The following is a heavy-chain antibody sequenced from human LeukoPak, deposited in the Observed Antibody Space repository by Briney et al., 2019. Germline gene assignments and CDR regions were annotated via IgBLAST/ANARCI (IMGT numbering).Heavy chain of an antibody. D-gene: IGHD3-10*02. Sequence: PGGSLRLSCAASGFTFSSYGMNWVRQAPGKGLEWVAFIRYDRRNQYYADSVKGRFTISRDNPKNTLYLQMNSLRAEDTAVYYCAELGITMIGGVWGKGTTVTTSS. J-gene: IGHJ6*04. CDR3: AELGITMIGGV. CDR1: GFTFSSYG. V-gene: IGHV3-30*02. CDR2: IRYDRRNQ.